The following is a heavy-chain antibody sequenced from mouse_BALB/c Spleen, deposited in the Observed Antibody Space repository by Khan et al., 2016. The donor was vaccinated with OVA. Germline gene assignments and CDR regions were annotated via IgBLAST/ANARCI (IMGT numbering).Heavy chain of an antibody. Sequence: EVQLQESGPGLVKPSQSLSLTCTVTGYSITSDYAWNWIRQFPGNKLEWMGFISYSGNPNSNPSLKSRLSITRDTSQNPSFLQLHSVTTEVPAGCYCTRVDGDDFDYWGQGTTLTVSA. CDR1: GYSITSDYA. V-gene: IGHV3-2*02. D-gene: IGHD2-3*01. J-gene: IGHJ2*01. CDR2: ISYSGNP. CDR3: TRVDGDDFDY.